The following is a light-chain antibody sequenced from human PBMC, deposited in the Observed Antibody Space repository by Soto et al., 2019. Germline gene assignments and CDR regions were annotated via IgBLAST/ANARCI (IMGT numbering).Light chain of an antibody. J-gene: IGKJ4*01. Sequence: EIVLTQSPATLSLSPGERATLSCRASQSVSSYLAWYQQKPGQAPMLLIYDASNRATGIPARFSGSGSGIDFPLTISSLDPEDCAVYYCQQRSNWPLTFGGGTKVEIK. CDR1: QSVSSY. CDR2: DAS. V-gene: IGKV3-11*01. CDR3: QQRSNWPLT.